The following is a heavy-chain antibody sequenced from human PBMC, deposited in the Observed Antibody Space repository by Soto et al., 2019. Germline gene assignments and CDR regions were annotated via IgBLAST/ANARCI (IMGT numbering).Heavy chain of an antibody. J-gene: IGHJ4*02. CDR2: IFHHGTT. CDR1: GDSINLDVCS. CDR3: ANSGDHCDYGFDL. Sequence: SETLSLTCSVSGDSINLDVCSWAWIRQAPGKGLEWIGDIFHHGTTHYSPSLRSRVTISVDKSKNQFSLSLTSVTAADTAVYYCANSGDHCDYGFDLWGQGILVTVSS. D-gene: IGHD4-17*01. V-gene: IGHV4-30-2*01.